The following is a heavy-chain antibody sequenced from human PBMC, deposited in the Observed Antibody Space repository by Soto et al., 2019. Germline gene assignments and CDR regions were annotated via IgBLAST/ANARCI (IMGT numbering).Heavy chain of an antibody. CDR3: ARARCIPCSLDY. J-gene: IGHJ4*02. Sequence: QVQLQESGPGLVKPSETLSLTCTVSGDSISSYYWNWIRQPPGKGPEWTGYISYSGSTNYNPSLKRRVSVSVDTSQNPFSLNLSSVTAADTAVYYCARARCIPCSLDYWGQGTLVTVSP. V-gene: IGHV4-59*01. CDR2: ISYSGST. D-gene: IGHD2-15*01. CDR1: GDSISSYY.